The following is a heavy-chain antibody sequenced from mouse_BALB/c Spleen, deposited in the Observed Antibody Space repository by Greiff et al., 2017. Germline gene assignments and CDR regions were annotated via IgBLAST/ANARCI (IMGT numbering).Heavy chain of an antibody. CDR3: ARQAPYRLYNYAMDY. CDR1: GFTFSSYD. J-gene: IGHJ4*01. CDR2: INSNGGST. V-gene: IGHV5-6-2*01. D-gene: IGHD1-3*01. Sequence: EVKLVESGGGLVKLGGSLKLSCAASGFTFSSYDMSWVRQTPGKRLELVAAINSNGGSTYYPDTVKGRFTITRDNAKNTLYLQMSSLKSEDTALYYCARQAPYRLYNYAMDYWGQGTSVTVSS.